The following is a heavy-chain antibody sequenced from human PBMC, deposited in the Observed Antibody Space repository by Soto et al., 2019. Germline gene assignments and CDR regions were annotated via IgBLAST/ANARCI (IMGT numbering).Heavy chain of an antibody. D-gene: IGHD6-13*01. CDR1: GGTFSSYA. Sequence: SVKVSCKASGGTFSSYAISWVRQAPGQGLEWMGGIIPIFGTANYAQKFQGRVTITADESTSTAYMELSSLRSEDTAVYYCARELSEADGQPRWFDPWGQGTLVTVSS. V-gene: IGHV1-69*13. CDR2: IIPIFGTA. J-gene: IGHJ5*02. CDR3: ARELSEADGQPRWFDP.